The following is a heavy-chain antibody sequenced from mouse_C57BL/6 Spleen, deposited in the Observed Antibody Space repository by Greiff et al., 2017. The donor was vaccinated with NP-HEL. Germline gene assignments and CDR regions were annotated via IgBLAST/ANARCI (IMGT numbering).Heavy chain of an antibody. CDR2: FYPGSGSI. Sequence: QVHVKQSGAELVKPGASVKLSCKASGYTFTEYTIHWVKQRSGQGLEWIGWFYPGSGSIKYNEKFKDKATLTADKSSSTVYMELSRLTSEDSAVYFCARHGFYDGYYSGVFAYWGQGTLVTVSA. CDR3: ARHGFYDGYYSGVFAY. V-gene: IGHV1-62-2*01. CDR1: GYTFTEYT. D-gene: IGHD2-3*01. J-gene: IGHJ3*01.